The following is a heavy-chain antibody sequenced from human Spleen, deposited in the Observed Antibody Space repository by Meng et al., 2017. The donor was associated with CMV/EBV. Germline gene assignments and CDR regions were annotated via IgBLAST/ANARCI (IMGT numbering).Heavy chain of an antibody. D-gene: IGHD3-3*01. CDR3: ARDRRMLEWLPRPVYYGMDV. J-gene: IGHJ6*02. V-gene: IGHV3-30*04. CDR2: ILYDGSNK. Sequence: LSLTCAASGFTFSSYAMHWVRRAPGKGLEWVAVILYDGSNKYYADSVKGRFTISRDSSKNTVYLQVDSLRAEGTAVYYCARDRRMLEWLPRPVYYGMDVWGQGTTVTVSS. CDR1: GFTFSSYA.